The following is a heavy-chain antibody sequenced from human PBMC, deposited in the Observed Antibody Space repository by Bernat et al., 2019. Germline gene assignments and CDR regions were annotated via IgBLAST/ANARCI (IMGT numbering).Heavy chain of an antibody. J-gene: IGHJ4*02. Sequence: EVQLLESGGGLVQPGGSLRLSCAASGFTFNNYAMTWVRQAPRKGLEWVAGISGTGSSTYYADSVKGRFTVSRDNSKNTLYLQMNSLRAEDTGVYYCAKYGYSEGSGYWGSFDFWGQGALVTVSS. CDR3: AKYGYSEGSGYWGSFDF. D-gene: IGHD3-3*01. CDR1: GFTFNNYA. CDR2: ISGTGSST. V-gene: IGHV3-23*01.